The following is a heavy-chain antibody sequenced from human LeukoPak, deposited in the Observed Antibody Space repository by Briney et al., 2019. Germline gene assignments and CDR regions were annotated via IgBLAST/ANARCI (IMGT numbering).Heavy chain of an antibody. J-gene: IGHJ4*02. CDR2: IIPSLGIA. V-gene: IGHV1-69*04. D-gene: IGHD3-9*01. CDR3: ASQDYDILTGPQGYYFDY. CDR1: GGTFSSYA. Sequence: SVKVSCKASGGTFSSYAISWVRQAPGQGLEWMGRIIPSLGIANYAQKFEGRVTITADKSTSTAYMELSSLRSEHTAVYCCASQDYDILTGPQGYYFDYWGQGTLVTVSS.